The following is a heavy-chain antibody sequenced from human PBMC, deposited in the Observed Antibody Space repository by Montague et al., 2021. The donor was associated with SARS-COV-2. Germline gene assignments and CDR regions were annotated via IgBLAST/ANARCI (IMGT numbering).Heavy chain of an antibody. V-gene: IGHV4-34*01. Sequence: SETLSLTCAGDGGSFSGYYWSWIRQPPGKGLEWIGEINHSGSTNYNPSLKSRVTISVDTSKNQFSLKLSSVAAADTAVYYCARGRTGTTFYYYYYYGMDVWGQGTTVTVSS. CDR2: INHSGST. CDR3: ARGRTGTTFYYYYYYGMDV. J-gene: IGHJ6*02. CDR1: GGSFSGYY. D-gene: IGHD1-7*01.